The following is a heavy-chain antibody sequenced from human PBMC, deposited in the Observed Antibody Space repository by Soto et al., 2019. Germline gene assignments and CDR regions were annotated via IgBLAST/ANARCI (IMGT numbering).Heavy chain of an antibody. Sequence: EVQLVESGGGLVQPGGSLKLSCAASGFTFSGSTMHWVRQASGKGPEWVGRIQSKPNNYATAYAASVKGRFTISRDDSKNTAYLQMNSLKTEDTAVYYCSTSPIATHVNFWGQGTLVNVSS. V-gene: IGHV3-73*02. CDR3: STSPIATHVNF. CDR1: GFTFSGST. J-gene: IGHJ4*02. D-gene: IGHD6-13*01. CDR2: IQSKPNNYAT.